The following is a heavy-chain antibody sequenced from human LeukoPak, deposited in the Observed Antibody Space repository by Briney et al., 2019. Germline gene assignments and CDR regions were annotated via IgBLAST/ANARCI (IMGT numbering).Heavy chain of an antibody. D-gene: IGHD3-16*01. CDR3: ARVVGDLRRLDY. CDR2: INHSGST. V-gene: IGHV4-34*01. CDR1: GGSFSGYY. J-gene: IGHJ4*02. Sequence: SETLSLTCAVYGGSFSGYYWSWIRQPPGKGLEWIGEINHSGSTNYNPSLKSRVTISVDTSKNQFSLKLSPVTAADTAVYYCARVVGDLRRLDYWGQGKLVTVSS.